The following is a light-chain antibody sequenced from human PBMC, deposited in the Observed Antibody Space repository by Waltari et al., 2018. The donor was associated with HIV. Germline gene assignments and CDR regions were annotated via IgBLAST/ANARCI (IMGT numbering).Light chain of an antibody. Sequence: QSALPQSPSASGSPGQSVNISCSGANSNISDYNYVSWYQQHSDRPPKLIIFEVTKRPSGVPDRFSGSKSGNTASLFVSGLQPEDEATYFCSSFAGTHKLFGGGTKLTVL. CDR1: NSNISDYNY. CDR3: SSFAGTHKL. CDR2: EVT. J-gene: IGLJ2*01. V-gene: IGLV2-8*01.